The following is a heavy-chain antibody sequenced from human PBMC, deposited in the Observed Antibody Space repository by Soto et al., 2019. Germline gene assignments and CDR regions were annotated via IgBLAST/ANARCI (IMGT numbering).Heavy chain of an antibody. J-gene: IGHJ6*02. Sequence: EVQLVESGGGLVQPGGSLRLSCAASGFTFSSYSMNWVRQAPGKGLEWVSYISSSSSIIYYADSVRGRFTISRDNAKNALDLQMNSLRDEDAAVYYCAGCSGGSCHYYYAMDVWGQGTTVTVSS. CDR1: GFTFSSYS. CDR2: ISSSSSII. V-gene: IGHV3-48*02. D-gene: IGHD2-15*01. CDR3: AGCSGGSCHYYYAMDV.